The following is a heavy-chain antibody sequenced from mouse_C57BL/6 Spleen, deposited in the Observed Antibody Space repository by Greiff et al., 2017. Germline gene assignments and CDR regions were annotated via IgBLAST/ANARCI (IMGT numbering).Heavy chain of an antibody. CDR3: ARGGDGYYGGYFDV. D-gene: IGHD2-3*01. CDR1: GFSLSTSGMG. CDR2: IYWDDAN. Sequence: QVTLKESGPGILQSSQTLSLTCSFSGFSLSTSGMGVSWIRQPSGKGLEWLAHIYWDDANRYNPSLKSPLTISKDTARDQVFLKITSVYTADTATYYWARGGDGYYGGYFDVWGTGTTVTVSS. J-gene: IGHJ1*03. V-gene: IGHV8-12*01.